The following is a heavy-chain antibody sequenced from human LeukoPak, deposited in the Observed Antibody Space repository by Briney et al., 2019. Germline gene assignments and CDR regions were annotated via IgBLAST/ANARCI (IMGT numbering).Heavy chain of an antibody. D-gene: IGHD6-13*01. Sequence: GGSLRLSCAASGFTFSNAWMSWVRQAPGKGLEWVGRIKSKTDGGTTDYAAPVKGRFTISRDDSKNTLYLQMNSLKTEDTAVYYCTTGLYSSSWQGVDYWGQGTLVTASS. CDR3: TTGLYSSSWQGVDY. J-gene: IGHJ4*02. CDR1: GFTFSNAW. CDR2: IKSKTDGGTT. V-gene: IGHV3-15*01.